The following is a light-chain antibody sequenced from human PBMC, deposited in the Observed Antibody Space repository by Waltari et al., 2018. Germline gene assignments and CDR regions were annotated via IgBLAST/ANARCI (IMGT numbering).Light chain of an antibody. CDR3: SSYTSSYTYV. Sequence: QSALTQPASVSGAAGQSITISCTGTSSDVGGCNYVSWYQQHPGKAPKFMIYEVSNRPSGVSNRFSGSKSGNTASLTISGLQAEDEADYYCSSYTSSYTYVFGTGTKVTVL. J-gene: IGLJ1*01. CDR2: EVS. CDR1: SSDVGGCNY. V-gene: IGLV2-14*03.